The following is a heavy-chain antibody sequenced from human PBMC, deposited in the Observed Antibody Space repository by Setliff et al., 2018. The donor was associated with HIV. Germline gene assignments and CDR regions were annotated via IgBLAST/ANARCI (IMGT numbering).Heavy chain of an antibody. V-gene: IGHV3-49*04. Sequence: SGGSLRLSCTASGFTFGDYAMSWVRQAPGKGLEWVAFIRTKAIGGTTEHAASVRGRFTVSRDDSKSFAYLQMNSLKTEDTAVYYCLLYCSGTSCHLPDVWGQGTTVTVSS. D-gene: IGHD2-2*01. J-gene: IGHJ6*02. CDR1: GFTFGDYA. CDR3: LLYCSGTSCHLPDV. CDR2: IRTKAIGGTT.